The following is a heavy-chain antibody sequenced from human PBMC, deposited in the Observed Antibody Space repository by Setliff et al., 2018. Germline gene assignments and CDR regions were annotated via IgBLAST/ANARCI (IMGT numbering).Heavy chain of an antibody. V-gene: IGHV1-2*02. J-gene: IGHJ6*03. Sequence: ASVKVSCKASGYTFISYALHWVRQAPGQGLEWMGWINPDSGGTKYARKFEDRVTMSRDTSINTGFMELNSLRSDDTAVYYCARDVSGFDLFSSYMDVWGKGTTVTVSS. D-gene: IGHD3-9*01. CDR1: GYTFISYA. CDR3: ARDVSGFDLFSSYMDV. CDR2: INPDSGGT.